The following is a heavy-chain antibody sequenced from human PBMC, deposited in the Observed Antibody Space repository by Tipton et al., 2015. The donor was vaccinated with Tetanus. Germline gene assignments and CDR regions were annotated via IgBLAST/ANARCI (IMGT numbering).Heavy chain of an antibody. CDR3: ARRADNWFDP. D-gene: IGHD6-25*01. V-gene: IGHV4-39*02. J-gene: IGHJ5*02. Sequence: TLSLTCTVSGGSLFSGSFYWAWIRQPPGKGLEWIGNIYYNGNTYYLSSLESRVTISADTSKNHFSLSLRSVTAADTAVYYCARRADNWFDPWGQGTLVTVSS. CDR2: IYYNGNT. CDR1: GGSLFSGSFY.